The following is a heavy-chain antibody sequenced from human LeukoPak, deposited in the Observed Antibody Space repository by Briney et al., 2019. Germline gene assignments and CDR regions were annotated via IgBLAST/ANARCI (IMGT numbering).Heavy chain of an antibody. V-gene: IGHV4-4*07. D-gene: IGHD3-22*01. CDR3: AREGCSRRGGDCPDYRVYYDSSGYYYDGMYYFDY. Sequence: SETLSLTCTVSGGSISSYYWSWIRQPAGKGLEWIGRIYTSGSTNYNPSLKSRVTMSVDTSKNQFSLKLSSVTAADTAVYYCAREGCSRRGGDCPDYRVYYDSSGYYYDGMYYFDYWGQGTLVTVSS. CDR1: GGSISSYY. J-gene: IGHJ4*02. CDR2: IYTSGST.